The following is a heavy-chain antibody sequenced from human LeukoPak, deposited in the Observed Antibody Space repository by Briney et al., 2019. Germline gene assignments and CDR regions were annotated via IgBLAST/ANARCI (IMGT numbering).Heavy chain of an antibody. D-gene: IGHD3-22*01. CDR3: ARFLHYYDSSGYYGY. CDR1: GFTFSDYY. Sequence: GGSLRLSCAASGFTFSDYYMSWIRQAPGKGLEWVSYISSSGSTIYYADSVKGRFTISRDNAKNSLYLQMNSLRAEHTAVYYCARFLHYYDSSGYYGYWGQGTLVTVSS. V-gene: IGHV3-11*04. J-gene: IGHJ4*02. CDR2: ISSSGSTI.